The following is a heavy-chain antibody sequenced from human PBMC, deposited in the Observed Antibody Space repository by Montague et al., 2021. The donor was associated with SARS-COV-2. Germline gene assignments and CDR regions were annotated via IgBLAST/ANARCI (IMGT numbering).Heavy chain of an antibody. CDR2: IDWVDDK. J-gene: IGHJ6*02. D-gene: IGHD1-26*01. Sequence: PALVKPTQTLTLTCTFSGFSLSTSGMCVSWIRQPPGKALEWLARIDWVDDKHYNASLKTRLTISKDTSKNHVVLTMTNMDPVDTGTYYCARSGQPAGNYAPLGDYGLDVWGRGTTVIVSS. V-gene: IGHV2-70*11. CDR1: GFSLSTSGMC. CDR3: ARSGQPAGNYAPLGDYGLDV.